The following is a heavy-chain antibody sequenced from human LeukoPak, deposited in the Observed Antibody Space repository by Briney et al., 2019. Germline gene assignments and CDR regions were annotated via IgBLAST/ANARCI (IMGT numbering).Heavy chain of an antibody. V-gene: IGHV3-30*02. CDR3: AKDYYDSSGYYLFDY. J-gene: IGHJ4*02. D-gene: IGHD3-22*01. CDR2: IWYGGSNK. Sequence: SGGSLRLSCAASGFTFSSYGMHWVRQAPGKGPEWVAVIWYGGSNKYYADSVKGRFTSSRDNSKNTLYLQMNSLRAEDTAVYYCAKDYYDSSGYYLFDYWGQGTLVTVSS. CDR1: GFTFSSYG.